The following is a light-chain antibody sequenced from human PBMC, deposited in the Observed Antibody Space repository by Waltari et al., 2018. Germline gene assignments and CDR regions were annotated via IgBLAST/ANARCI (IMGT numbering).Light chain of an antibody. CDR2: KAN. CDR3: ALYMGSGSWV. Sequence: QTVVTQEPSLSASPGGTVTLTCALSSGSLSTTSYATWYQQTPGQAPRTLVYKANARSSGVPDRFSGSILGNTAALTITGAQADDESDYYCALYMGSGSWVFGGGTRLTVL. J-gene: IGLJ3*02. CDR1: SGSLSTTSY. V-gene: IGLV8-61*01.